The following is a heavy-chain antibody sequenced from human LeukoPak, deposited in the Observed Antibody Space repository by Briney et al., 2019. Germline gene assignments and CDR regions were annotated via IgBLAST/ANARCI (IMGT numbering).Heavy chain of an antibody. CDR2: ISGSGGST. J-gene: IGHJ4*02. D-gene: IGHD5-18*01. CDR1: GFTFSSYA. CDR3: AKVSSYGLTIDY. Sequence: GGSLRLSCAASGFTFSSYAMSWVRQAPGKGLECVSAISGSGGSTYYADSVKGRFTISRNNSKNTLYLQMNSLRAEDTAVYYCAKVSSYGLTIDYWGQGTLVTVSS. V-gene: IGHV3-23*01.